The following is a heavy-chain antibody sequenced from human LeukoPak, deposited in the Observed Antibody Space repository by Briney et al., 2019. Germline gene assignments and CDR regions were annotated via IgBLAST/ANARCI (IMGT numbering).Heavy chain of an antibody. CDR2: IYSGGST. V-gene: IGHV3-66*01. Sequence: GGSLRLSCAASGFTVSSNYMSWVRQAPGKGLEWVSVIYSGGSTYYADSVKGRFTISRDNSKNTLYLQMNSLRAEDTAVYYCARGLRYSNYYYYGMDVWGQGTTVTVSS. CDR3: ARGLRYSNYYYYGMDV. CDR1: GFTVSSNY. D-gene: IGHD4-17*01. J-gene: IGHJ6*02.